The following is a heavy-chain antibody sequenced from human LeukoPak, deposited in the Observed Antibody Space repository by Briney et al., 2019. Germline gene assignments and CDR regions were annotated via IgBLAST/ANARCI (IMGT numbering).Heavy chain of an antibody. CDR1: GGSISSYY. CDR2: IYYSGST. D-gene: IGHD6-19*01. Sequence: SETLSLTCTVSGGSISSYYWGWIRQPPGKGLEWIGSIYYSGSTYYNPSLKSRVTISVDTSKNQFSLKLSSVTAADTAVYYCASLQWLVEPDFDYWGQGTLVTVSS. J-gene: IGHJ4*02. CDR3: ASLQWLVEPDFDY. V-gene: IGHV4-39*07.